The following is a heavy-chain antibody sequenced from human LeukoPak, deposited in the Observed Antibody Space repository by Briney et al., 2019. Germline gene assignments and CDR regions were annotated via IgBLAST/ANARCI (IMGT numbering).Heavy chain of an antibody. D-gene: IGHD3-10*01. CDR2: ISAYNGNT. V-gene: IGHV1-18*01. CDR1: GYTFTSYG. Sequence: ASVTVSCTASGYTFTSYGISWVRQAPGQGLEWMGWISAYNGNTNYARKLQGRVTMTTDTSTSTAYMELRSLRSDDTAVYYCARDQNYYGSGSYHLWDYWGQGTLVTVSS. J-gene: IGHJ4*02. CDR3: ARDQNYYGSGSYHLWDY.